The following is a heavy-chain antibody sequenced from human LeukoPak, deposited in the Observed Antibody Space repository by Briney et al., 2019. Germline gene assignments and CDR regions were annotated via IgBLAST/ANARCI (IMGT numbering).Heavy chain of an antibody. V-gene: IGHV3-15*01. CDR2: IKSKTDGGTT. D-gene: IGHD1-26*01. CDR1: GFTFPNAW. Sequence: GGPLRLSCAASGFTFPNAWMNWVRQAPGKGLDWVGRIKSKTDGGTTDYAAPVKGRFTISRDDSKNTLYLQMNSLKTEDTAVYVCTTFYVQWVDYWGQGTLVTVSS. CDR3: TTFYVQWVDY. J-gene: IGHJ4*01.